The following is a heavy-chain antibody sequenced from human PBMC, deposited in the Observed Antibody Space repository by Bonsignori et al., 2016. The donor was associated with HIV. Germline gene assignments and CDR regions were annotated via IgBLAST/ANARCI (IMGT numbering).Heavy chain of an antibody. D-gene: IGHD3-16*01. J-gene: IGHJ3*02. CDR2: IYPGDSDT. CDR3: ARRGLFDYAFHI. V-gene: IGHV5-51*01. Sequence: VRQMPGKGLELMGIIYPGDSDTTYSPSFQGQVTISADKSVSTAYLQWSSLRASGTAMYYCARRGLFDYAFHIWGQGTMVTVSS.